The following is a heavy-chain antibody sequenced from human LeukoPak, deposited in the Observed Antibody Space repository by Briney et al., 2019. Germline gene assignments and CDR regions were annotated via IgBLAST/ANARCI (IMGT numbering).Heavy chain of an antibody. J-gene: IGHJ4*02. CDR2: ISYDGSNE. D-gene: IGHD5-12*01. CDR1: GFTFSSYA. V-gene: IGHV3-30-3*01. CDR3: ARDYLVATLGPLVDY. Sequence: GGSLRLSCTASGFTFSSYAMHWVRQAPGKGLEWAAVISYDGSNEYYADSVKGRFTIPRDNSKNTLYLQMNSLRAEDTAVYYCARDYLVATLGPLVDYWGQGTLVTVSS.